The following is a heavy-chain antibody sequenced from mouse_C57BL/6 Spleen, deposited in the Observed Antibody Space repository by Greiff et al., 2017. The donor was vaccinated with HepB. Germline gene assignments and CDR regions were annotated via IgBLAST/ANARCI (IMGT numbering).Heavy chain of an antibody. CDR2: IRNKANGYTT. V-gene: IGHV7-3*01. J-gene: IGHJ2*01. CDR3: ARGIYYDGSSHFDY. D-gene: IGHD1-1*01. CDR1: GFTFTDYY. Sequence: EVKVVESGGGLVQPGGSLSLSCAASGFTFTDYYMSWVRQPPGKALEWLGFIRNKANGYTTEYSASVTGRFTIYRDNSQSILYLQMHALRAEDSATYYCARGIYYDGSSHFDYWGQGTTLTVSS.